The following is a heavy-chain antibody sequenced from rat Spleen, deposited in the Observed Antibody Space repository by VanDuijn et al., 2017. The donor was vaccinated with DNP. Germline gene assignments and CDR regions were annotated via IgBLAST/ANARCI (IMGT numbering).Heavy chain of an antibody. CDR3: ARYSSYPYYAMEV. CDR1: GFSLTNFG. Sequence: QVQLKESGPGLVQPSQTLSLSCTVSGFSLTNFGISWVRQPPGKGLEWVAAIWSGGSINYNSALKSRLSIRRDTSKGQVVLKMTSLQTEDTAMYFCARYSSYPYYAMEVWGQGTSVTVSS. J-gene: IGHJ4*01. CDR2: IWSGGSI. D-gene: IGHD1-2*01. V-gene: IGHV2S12*01.